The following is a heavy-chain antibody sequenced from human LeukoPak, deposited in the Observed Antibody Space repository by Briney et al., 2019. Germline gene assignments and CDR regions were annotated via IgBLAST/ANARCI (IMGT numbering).Heavy chain of an antibody. Sequence: GGSLRLSCVASGFTFSSYGMHWVRQAPGKGLEWVAFIRYDGSNKYYADSVKGRFTISRDNSKNTLYLQMNSLRAEDMAVYYCAKDCPRSGSHPFFSDYWGQGALVTVSS. D-gene: IGHD1-26*01. V-gene: IGHV3-30*02. J-gene: IGHJ4*02. CDR1: GFTFSSYG. CDR3: AKDCPRSGSHPFFSDY. CDR2: IRYDGSNK.